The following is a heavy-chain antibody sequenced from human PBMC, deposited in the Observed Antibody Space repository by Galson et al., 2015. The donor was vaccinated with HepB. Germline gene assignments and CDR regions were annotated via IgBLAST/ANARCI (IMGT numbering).Heavy chain of an antibody. CDR3: AKDNSLGITMVRGVIIGEPNFDY. CDR2: ISYDGSNK. D-gene: IGHD3-10*01. J-gene: IGHJ4*02. Sequence: SMRLSCAASGFTFSSNGMHWVRQAPGKGLEWVAVISYDGSNKYYADSVKGRFTISRDNSKNTLYLQMNSLRAEDTAVYYCAKDNSLGITMVRGVIIGEPNFDYWGQGTLVTVSS. V-gene: IGHV3-30*18. CDR1: GFTFSSNG.